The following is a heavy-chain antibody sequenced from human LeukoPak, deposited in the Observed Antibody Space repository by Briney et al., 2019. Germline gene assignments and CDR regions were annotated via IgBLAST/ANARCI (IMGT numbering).Heavy chain of an antibody. CDR1: GFTLSSYG. CDR2: ISGSGGST. CDR3: AKSESYDSSGYFQKLFDY. Sequence: GGSLRLSCVVSGFTLSSYGMSWVRQAPGKGLEWVSAISGSGGSTYYADSVKGRFTISRDNSKNTLYLQMNSLRAEDTAVYYCAKSESYDSSGYFQKLFDYWGQGTLVTVSS. J-gene: IGHJ4*02. V-gene: IGHV3-23*01. D-gene: IGHD3-22*01.